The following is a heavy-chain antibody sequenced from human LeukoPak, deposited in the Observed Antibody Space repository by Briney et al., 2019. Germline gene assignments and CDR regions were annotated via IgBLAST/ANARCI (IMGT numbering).Heavy chain of an antibody. Sequence: GGSLRLSCAASGFTFSSYWMSWVRQAPGKGLEWVANINQDGSGKYYVDSVKGRFTISRDNAKNSLYLQMNSLRAEDTAVYYCAKSGLNRFDYWGQGTLVTVSS. J-gene: IGHJ4*02. D-gene: IGHD2-15*01. CDR1: GFTFSSYW. CDR2: INQDGSGK. V-gene: IGHV3-7*01. CDR3: AKSGLNRFDY.